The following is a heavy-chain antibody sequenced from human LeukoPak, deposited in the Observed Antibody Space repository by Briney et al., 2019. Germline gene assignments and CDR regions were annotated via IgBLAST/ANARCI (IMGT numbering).Heavy chain of an antibody. CDR2: IYPGDSDT. Sequence: GESLQISCKTSGYIFTNHWIGWVRQQPGKGLEWMGVIYPGDSDTRYSPSFQGQVTISADKSISTTYLQWSSLKASDTAMYYCARLYIGSFDDWGQGTLVTVSS. D-gene: IGHD1-26*01. CDR3: ARLYIGSFDD. J-gene: IGHJ4*02. CDR1: GYIFTNHW. V-gene: IGHV5-51*01.